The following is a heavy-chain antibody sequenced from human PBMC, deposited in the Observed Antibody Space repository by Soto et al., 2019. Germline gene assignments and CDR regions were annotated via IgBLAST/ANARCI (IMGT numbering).Heavy chain of an antibody. CDR3: ARALRGYCSSTSCYRSGEFDY. CDR1: GGSISSYY. CDR2: IYYSGST. D-gene: IGHD2-2*02. Sequence: QVQLQESGPGLVKPSETLSLTCTVSGGSISSYYWSWIRQPPGKGLEWIGYIYYSGSTNYNPSLKSRVTISVDTSKNQFSLKLSSVTAADTAVYYCARALRGYCSSTSCYRSGEFDYWGQGTLVTVSS. J-gene: IGHJ4*02. V-gene: IGHV4-59*01.